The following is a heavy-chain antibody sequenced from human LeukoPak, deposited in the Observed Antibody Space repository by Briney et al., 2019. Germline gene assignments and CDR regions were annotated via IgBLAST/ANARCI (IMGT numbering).Heavy chain of an antibody. CDR2: IYYSGST. D-gene: IGHD6-19*01. Sequence: SETLPLTRTVSGGSISSYYWSWIRQPPGKGLEWIGYIYYSGSTNYNPSLKSRVTISVDTSKNQFSLKLSSVTAADTAVYYCARGIAVAGSLDYWGQGTLVTVSS. CDR1: GGSISSYY. J-gene: IGHJ4*02. V-gene: IGHV4-59*08. CDR3: ARGIAVAGSLDY.